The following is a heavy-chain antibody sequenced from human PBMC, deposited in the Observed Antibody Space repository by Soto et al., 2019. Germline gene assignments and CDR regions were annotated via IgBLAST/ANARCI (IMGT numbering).Heavy chain of an antibody. D-gene: IGHD3-22*01. CDR1: GYTFTSYA. V-gene: IGHV1-3*01. CDR2: INAGNGNT. CDR3: ARDYYYDSSGYYGY. J-gene: IGHJ4*02. Sequence: ASVKVTCKASGYTFTSYAMHWVRQAPGQRLEWMGWINAGNGNTKYSQKFQGRVTITRDTSASTAHMELSSLRSEDTAVYYCARDYYYDSSGYYGYWGQGTLVTVSS.